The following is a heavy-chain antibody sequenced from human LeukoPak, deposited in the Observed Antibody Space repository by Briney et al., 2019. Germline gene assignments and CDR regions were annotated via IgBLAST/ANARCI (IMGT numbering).Heavy chain of an antibody. V-gene: IGHV3-23*01. J-gene: IGHJ4*02. Sequence: GGSLRLSCAASGFTFRNYVMNWVRQAPGKGLEWVSGISGSGDSTYYADSVKGRFTISRDNSKNTLYLQMNSLRVEDTAAYYCAKVRAPSGWFNSDYWGQGTLVSVSS. CDR2: ISGSGDST. CDR1: GFTFRNYV. CDR3: AKVRAPSGWFNSDY. D-gene: IGHD6-19*01.